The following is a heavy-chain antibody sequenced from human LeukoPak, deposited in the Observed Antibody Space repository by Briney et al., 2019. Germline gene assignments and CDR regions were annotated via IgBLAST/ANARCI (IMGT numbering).Heavy chain of an antibody. D-gene: IGHD6-25*01. CDR1: AFTFSSFA. Sequence: PGGSLRLSRAASAFTFSSFAMSWVRQAPGKGLEWVSTISETATSTFYADSVKGRFTISRDNSKNTLFLQMSSLKPEDTAVYYCATYLQRSPLDYWGQGTLVTVSS. CDR3: ATYLQRSPLDY. V-gene: IGHV3-23*01. CDR2: ISETATST. J-gene: IGHJ4*02.